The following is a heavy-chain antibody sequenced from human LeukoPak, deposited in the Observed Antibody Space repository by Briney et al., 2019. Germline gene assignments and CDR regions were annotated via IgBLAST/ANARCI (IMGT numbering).Heavy chain of an antibody. CDR2: IGAYNGHT. CDR3: ARDSGSGSWSVY. D-gene: IGHD1-26*01. V-gene: IGHV1-18*01. J-gene: IGHJ4*02. Sequence: ASVKVSCKASGGTFSSYAISWVRQAPGQGLEWMGWIGAYNGHTQIPQKFQGRVTLTTDTSTTTAYMELRSLRSDDTAVYYCARDSGSGSWSVYWGQGTLVTVSS. CDR1: GGTFSSYA.